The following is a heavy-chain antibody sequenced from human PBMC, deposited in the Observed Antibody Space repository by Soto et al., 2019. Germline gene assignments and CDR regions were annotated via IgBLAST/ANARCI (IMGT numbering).Heavy chain of an antibody. V-gene: IGHV1-69*01. D-gene: IGHD6-6*01. CDR1: GGTFSSYA. Sequence: QVQLVQSGAEVKKPGSSVKVSCKASGGTFSSYAISWVRQAPGQGLEWMGGIIPIFGTANYAQKFQGRVTITADESTSTAYMELSSLRSEDTAVYYCARNLGYSSSSGYYGMDVWGQGTTVPVSS. J-gene: IGHJ6*02. CDR2: IIPIFGTA. CDR3: ARNLGYSSSSGYYGMDV.